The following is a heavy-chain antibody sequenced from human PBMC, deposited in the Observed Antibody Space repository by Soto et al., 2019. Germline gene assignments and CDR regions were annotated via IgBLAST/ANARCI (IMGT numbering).Heavy chain of an antibody. D-gene: IGHD3-10*01. CDR1: GFTFSGSW. V-gene: IGHV3-74*01. CDR2: INGDGSGT. Sequence: EVQLVESGGGLVQPGGSLRLSCASSGFTFSGSWMHWVRKAPVKGLVWVSRINGDGSGTSYADFGKGRFTIARDDAKNTLFLQMNGLRAEDTAVYYCARGMFGSGTTNDYLGQGTLVTVSS. CDR3: ARGMFGSGTTNDY. J-gene: IGHJ4*02.